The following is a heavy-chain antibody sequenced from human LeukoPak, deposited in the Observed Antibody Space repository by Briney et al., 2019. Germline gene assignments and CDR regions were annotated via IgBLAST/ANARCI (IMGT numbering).Heavy chain of an antibody. CDR1: GFTFSDAW. J-gene: IGHJ4*02. CDR2: IKPNSDDGTT. V-gene: IGHV3-15*07. Sequence: GGSLRLSCAASGFTFSDAWMNWVRQSPGKGLEWVGRIKPNSDDGTTDYAAPVKGRITISRDDSKSTLFLQMNSLKNEDTAVYYCTTYTFGSPYWGQGTLVTVSS. CDR3: TTYTFGSPY. D-gene: IGHD3-10*01.